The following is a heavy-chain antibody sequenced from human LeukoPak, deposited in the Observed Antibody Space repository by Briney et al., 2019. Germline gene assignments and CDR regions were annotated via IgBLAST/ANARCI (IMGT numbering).Heavy chain of an antibody. CDR2: IYTSGST. J-gene: IGHJ4*02. Sequence: SQTLSLTCTVSGGSISSGRYYWSWIRQPAGKGLEWIGRIYTSGSTNYNPSLKSRVTISVDTSKNQFSLKLSSVTAADTAVYYCATYSSSWRSFDYWGQGTLVTVSS. D-gene: IGHD6-13*01. CDR1: GGSISSGRYY. CDR3: ATYSSSWRSFDY. V-gene: IGHV4-61*02.